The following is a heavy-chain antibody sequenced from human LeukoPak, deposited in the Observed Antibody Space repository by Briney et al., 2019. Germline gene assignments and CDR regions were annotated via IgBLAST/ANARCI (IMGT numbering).Heavy chain of an antibody. CDR2: IYYSGST. J-gene: IGHJ4*02. V-gene: IGHV4-59*01. D-gene: IGHD6-19*01. Sequence: PSETLSLTCTDSGGSISSYYWSWIRQPPGKGLEWIGYIYYSGSTNYNPSLKSRVTISVDTSKNQFSLKLSSVTAADTAVYYCARAAGEQLLAWYDYWGQGTLVTVSS. CDR3: ARAAGEQLLAWYDY. CDR1: GGSISSYY.